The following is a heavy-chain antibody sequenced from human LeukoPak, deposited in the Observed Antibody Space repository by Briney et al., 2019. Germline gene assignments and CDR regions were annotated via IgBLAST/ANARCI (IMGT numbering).Heavy chain of an antibody. V-gene: IGHV1-69*01. CDR1: GGTFSSYA. CDR3: ARDQGYCSSTSCLYSSRSSKVAFDI. Sequence: SVTVSCKASGGTFSSYAISWVRQAPGQGLEWMGGIIPIFGTANYAQKFQGRVTITADESTSTACMELSSLRSEDTAVYYCARDQGYCSSTSCLYSSRSSKVAFDIWGQGQWSPSLQ. CDR2: IIPIFGTA. D-gene: IGHD2-2*01. J-gene: IGHJ3*02.